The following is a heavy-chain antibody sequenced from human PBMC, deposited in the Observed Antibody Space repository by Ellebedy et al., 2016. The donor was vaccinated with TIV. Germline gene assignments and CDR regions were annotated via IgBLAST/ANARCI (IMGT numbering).Heavy chain of an antibody. CDR2: IDWVDDK. Sequence: SGPTLVXPTQTLTLTCTVFGFSLSTSGMCVSWIRQPPGKALEWLARIDWVDDKYYGTSLKTRLTISKDTSKNQVVLTMTNMDPVDTATYYCARTAAYSGMEVRDFDYWGQGTLVTVSS. V-gene: IGHV2-70*11. J-gene: IGHJ4*02. D-gene: IGHD1-26*01. CDR3: ARTAAYSGMEVRDFDY. CDR1: GFSLSTSGMC.